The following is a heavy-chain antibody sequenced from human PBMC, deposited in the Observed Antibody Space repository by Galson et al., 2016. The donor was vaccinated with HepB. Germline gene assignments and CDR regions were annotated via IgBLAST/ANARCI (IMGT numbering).Heavy chain of an antibody. CDR2: LNGNGRNT. Sequence: SLRLSCAASGFTFSTYYMHWIRQAPGKGLVWVSRLNGNGRNTDYADSVKGRFTISRDNAKNTLYLQMSSLRAEDTAVYYCARENYGLDVWGQGTTVTVSS. CDR3: ARENYGLDV. CDR1: GFTFSTYY. V-gene: IGHV3-74*01. J-gene: IGHJ6*02.